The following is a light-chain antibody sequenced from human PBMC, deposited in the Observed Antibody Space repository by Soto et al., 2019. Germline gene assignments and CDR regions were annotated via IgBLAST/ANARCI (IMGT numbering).Light chain of an antibody. Sequence: DSGLTQSPATLSLSPGERATLSCRASQSVSTYLAWYQHKPGPAPRLLTYDSSHSATGIPARFSGSGYEIDFTLIISSLAPEAFSVYYCQQRSNWPLMSSFDHGTKPEIK. V-gene: IGKV3-11*01. CDR2: DSS. CDR3: QQRSNWPLMSS. J-gene: IGKJ2*01. CDR1: QSVSTY.